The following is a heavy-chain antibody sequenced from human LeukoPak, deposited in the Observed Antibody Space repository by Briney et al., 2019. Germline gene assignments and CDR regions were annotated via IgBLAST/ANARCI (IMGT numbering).Heavy chain of an antibody. CDR2: IHYSGII. V-gene: IGHV4-59*01. J-gene: IGHJ4*02. CDR3: ARGSGWFNY. CDR1: GDSISSSH. D-gene: IGHD6-19*01. Sequence: SETLSLTCTVSGDSISSSHWSWVRQPPGKGLEWIGNIHYSGIINYNPSLKSRVTISVDTSKNQFSLKLNTVTAADTAVYYCARGSGWFNYWGQGTLVTASS.